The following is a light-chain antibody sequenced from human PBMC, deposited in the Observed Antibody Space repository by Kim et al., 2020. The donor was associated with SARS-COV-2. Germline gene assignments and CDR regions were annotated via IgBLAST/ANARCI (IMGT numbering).Light chain of an antibody. CDR3: QQYNNWRKT. CDR1: QSVSSN. J-gene: IGKJ1*01. Sequence: VSPGESATLSCRASQSVSSNVAWYQQKPGQAPMLRIYGASTRATGIPARFSGSGSGTEFTLTISSLQSEDFAVYYCQQYNNWRKTFGQGTKVDIK. V-gene: IGKV3-15*01. CDR2: GAS.